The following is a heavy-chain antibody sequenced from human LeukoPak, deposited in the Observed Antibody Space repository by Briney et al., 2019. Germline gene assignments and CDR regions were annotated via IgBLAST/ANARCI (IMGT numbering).Heavy chain of an antibody. Sequence: PGGSLRLSCAASGFTFSSYSMNWVRQAPGKGLEWVSSISSSSSYIYYADSVKGRFTISRDNAKNSLYLQMNSLRAEDTAVYYCARGGRYFFSRPPFDIWGQGTMVTVSS. CDR1: GFTFSSYS. CDR2: ISSSSSYI. V-gene: IGHV3-21*01. J-gene: IGHJ3*02. CDR3: ARGGRYFFSRPPFDI. D-gene: IGHD3-9*01.